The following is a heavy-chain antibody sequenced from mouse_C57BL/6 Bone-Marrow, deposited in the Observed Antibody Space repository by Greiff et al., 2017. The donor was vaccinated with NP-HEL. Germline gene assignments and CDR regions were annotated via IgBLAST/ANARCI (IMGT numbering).Heavy chain of an antibody. CDR3: ARSGLRFLYAMDY. V-gene: IGHV1-53*01. D-gene: IGHD1-1*01. J-gene: IGHJ4*01. Sequence: QVHVKQSGTELVKPGASVKLSCKASGYTFTSYWMHWVKQRPGQGLEWIGNINPSNGGTNYNEKFKSKATLTVDKSSSTAYMQLSSLTSEDSAVYYCARSGLRFLYAMDYWGQGTSVTVSS. CDR1: GYTFTSYW. CDR2: INPSNGGT.